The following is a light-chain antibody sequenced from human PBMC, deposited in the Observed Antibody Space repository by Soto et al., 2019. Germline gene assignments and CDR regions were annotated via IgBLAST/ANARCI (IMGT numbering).Light chain of an antibody. Sequence: DIPMTQSPSSLSASVGDRVTITCRASQGISNYLAWYQQKPGKVPKLLIYAASTMKSGIPSRFSGSGSGTDFTLPISSLQPEDVATYYCQKYNSAPLTFGPGTKVDI. CDR3: QKYNSAPLT. CDR2: AAS. V-gene: IGKV1-27*01. CDR1: QGISNY. J-gene: IGKJ3*01.